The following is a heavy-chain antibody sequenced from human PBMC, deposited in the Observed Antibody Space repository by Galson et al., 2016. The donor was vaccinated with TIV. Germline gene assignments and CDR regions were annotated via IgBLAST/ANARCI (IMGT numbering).Heavy chain of an antibody. CDR1: GGSMRDSY. CDR3: ARDIGGYDFDY. Sequence: SETLSLTCTVSGGSMRDSYWSWIRQTPGKGLERIGYVYYTGGTKYNPSLKSRVTISVDTSKNQFSLRLSSVTAADTAMYYCARDIGGYDFDYWGQGTLVAVSS. J-gene: IGHJ4*02. CDR2: VYYTGGT. D-gene: IGHD5-12*01. V-gene: IGHV4-59*01.